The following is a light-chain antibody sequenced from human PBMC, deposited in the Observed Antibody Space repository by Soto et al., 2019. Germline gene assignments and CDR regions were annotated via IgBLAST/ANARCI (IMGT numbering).Light chain of an antibody. CDR3: QQGYSTPYT. J-gene: IGKJ2*01. V-gene: IGKV1-39*01. Sequence: DIQMTQSPSSLSASVGDRVTITCRASQSISSYLNWYQQKPGKAPKLLIYAASSLQSGVPSRLSGSGSGTDFTLTISSLQPEDFATYYCQQGYSTPYTFGQGTKVDIX. CDR1: QSISSY. CDR2: AAS.